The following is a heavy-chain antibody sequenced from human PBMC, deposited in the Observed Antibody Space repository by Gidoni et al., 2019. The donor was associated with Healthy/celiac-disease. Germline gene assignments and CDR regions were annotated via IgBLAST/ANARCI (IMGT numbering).Heavy chain of an antibody. J-gene: IGHJ4*02. Sequence: EVQLVESGGGLVQPGRSLRLSCAASGFTFDDYAMHWVRQAPGKGLEWVSGISWNSGSIGYADSVKGRFTISRDNAKNSLYLQMNSLRAEDTALYYCAKDTRGPIVGATTFDYWGQGTLVTVSS. D-gene: IGHD1-26*01. CDR2: ISWNSGSI. V-gene: IGHV3-9*01. CDR1: GFTFDDYA. CDR3: AKDTRGPIVGATTFDY.